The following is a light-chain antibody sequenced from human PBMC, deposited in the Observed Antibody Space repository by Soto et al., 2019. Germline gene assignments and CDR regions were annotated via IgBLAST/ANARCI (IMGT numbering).Light chain of an antibody. J-gene: IGLJ1*01. CDR1: SGDVGTYNY. CDR2: DVS. V-gene: IGLV2-14*01. CDR3: SSYSSSSIRYV. Sequence: QSALTQPASVSGSLGQSITISCTGTSGDVGTYNYVSWYLQHPGKAPKLMIYDVSNRPSGVSNRLSGSKSGNTASLTISGLQAEDEADYYCSSYSSSSIRYVFGTGTKVTVL.